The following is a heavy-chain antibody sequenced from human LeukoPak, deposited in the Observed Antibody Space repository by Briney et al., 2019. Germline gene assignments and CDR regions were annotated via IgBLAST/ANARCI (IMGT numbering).Heavy chain of an antibody. V-gene: IGHV1-2*02. CDR3: ASDSGGSYFRLLHY. CDR1: GYTFTGYY. Sequence: ASVKVSCKASGYTFTGYYMHWVRQAPGQGLEWMGWINPNSGGTNYAQKFQGRVTMTRDMSISTAYMELSRLRSDDTAVYYCASDSGGSYFRLLHYWGQGTLVAVSS. CDR2: INPNSGGT. J-gene: IGHJ4*02. D-gene: IGHD1-26*01.